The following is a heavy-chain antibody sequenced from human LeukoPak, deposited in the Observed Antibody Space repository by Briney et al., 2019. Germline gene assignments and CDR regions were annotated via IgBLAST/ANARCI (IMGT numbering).Heavy chain of an antibody. CDR1: GGSISSYY. D-gene: IGHD2-8*01. Sequence: SETLSLTCTVSGGSISSYYWSWIRQPPGKGLEWIGYIYYSGSTNYNPSLKSRVTISVDTSKNQFSLKLSSVTAADTAVYYCARASYCTNGVCYSPYYYYGMDVWGQGTTVTVSS. CDR3: ARASYCTNGVCYSPYYYYGMDV. J-gene: IGHJ6*02. V-gene: IGHV4-59*01. CDR2: IYYSGST.